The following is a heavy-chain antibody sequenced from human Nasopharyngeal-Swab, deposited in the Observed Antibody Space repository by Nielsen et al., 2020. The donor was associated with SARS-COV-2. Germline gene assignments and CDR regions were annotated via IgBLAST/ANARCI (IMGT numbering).Heavy chain of an antibody. CDR1: GFTFISYA. V-gene: IGHV3-23*01. Sequence: GGSLRLSCAASGFTFISYAMSWVRPAPGKGLEWVSAMSGSGGSTYYEDSVKGRFTISRDNSKNTLYLQMNSLTDEDTAVYYCARVLDGYNGFDYWGQGTLGTVYS. J-gene: IGHJ4*02. CDR2: MSGSGGST. D-gene: IGHD5-24*01. CDR3: ARVLDGYNGFDY.